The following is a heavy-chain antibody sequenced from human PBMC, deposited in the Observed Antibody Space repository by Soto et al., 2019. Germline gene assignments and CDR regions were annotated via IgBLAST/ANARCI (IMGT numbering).Heavy chain of an antibody. Sequence: HPGGSLRLACAASGFTFSSYAMSWVRQAPGKGLEWVSAISGSGGSTYYADSVKGRFTISRDNSKNTLYLQMNSLRAEDTAVYYCAKDLSLAARGYYYYGMDIWGQGTTVTVSS. CDR1: GFTFSSYA. V-gene: IGHV3-23*01. D-gene: IGHD6-6*01. CDR3: AKDLSLAARGYYYYGMDI. CDR2: ISGSGGST. J-gene: IGHJ6*02.